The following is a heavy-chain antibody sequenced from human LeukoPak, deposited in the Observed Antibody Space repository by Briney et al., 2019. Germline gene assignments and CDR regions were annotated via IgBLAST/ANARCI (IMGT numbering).Heavy chain of an antibody. CDR3: AIPYYDSSGYYYGAAFDI. V-gene: IGHV4-4*07. Sequence: SETLSLTCTVSGGSISSYYWSWIRQPAGKGLEWIGRIYTSGSTNYNPSLKSRVTMSVDTSKNQFSLKLSSVTAADTAVYYCAIPYYDSSGYYYGAAFDIWGQGTMVTVSS. CDR2: IYTSGST. J-gene: IGHJ3*02. D-gene: IGHD3-22*01. CDR1: GGSISSYY.